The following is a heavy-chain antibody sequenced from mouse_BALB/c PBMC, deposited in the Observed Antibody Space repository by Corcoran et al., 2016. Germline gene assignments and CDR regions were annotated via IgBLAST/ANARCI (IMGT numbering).Heavy chain of an antibody. CDR1: GFTIKDTY. CDR2: IDPANGNT. J-gene: IGHJ1*01. CDR3: ANWDWYFDV. V-gene: IGHV14-3*02. Sequence: EVQLQQPGAELVKPGASVKLSCTASGFTIKDTYMHWVMQRPEKGLEGIGRIDPANGNTKYDPKFQGKATITTDTSSNKAYLQLSSLTSEDTAVYYCANWDWYFDVWGAGTTVTVAS. D-gene: IGHD4-1*01.